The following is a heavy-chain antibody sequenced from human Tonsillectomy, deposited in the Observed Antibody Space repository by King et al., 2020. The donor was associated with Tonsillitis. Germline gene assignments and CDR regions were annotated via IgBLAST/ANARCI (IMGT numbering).Heavy chain of an antibody. D-gene: IGHD1-1*01. J-gene: IGHJ6*03. V-gene: IGHV3-74*01. CDR1: GFTFSSYW. CDR3: AREVPFYYYYMDV. Sequence: VQLVESGGGLVQPGGSLRLSCAASGFTFSSYWMHWVRQAPGKGLVWVSRINSDGSSTSYADSVKGRFTISRDNAKNTLYLQMNSLRAEDTAVYYCAREVPFYYYYMDVWGKGTTVTVSS. CDR2: INSDGSST.